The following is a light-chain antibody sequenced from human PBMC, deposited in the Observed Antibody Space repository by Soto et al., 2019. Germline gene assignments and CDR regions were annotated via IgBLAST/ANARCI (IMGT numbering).Light chain of an antibody. V-gene: IGLV4-69*01. CDR2: LNSDGSH. CDR1: SGHSSYA. CDR3: QTWGTGIVI. Sequence: QLVLTQSPSASASLGASVKLTCTLSSGHSSYAIAWHQQQPEKGPRFLMKLNSDGSHRKGDGIPDRFSGSSSGAERYLIISSLQSEDEADYYCQTWGTGIVIFGGGTKLTVL. J-gene: IGLJ2*01.